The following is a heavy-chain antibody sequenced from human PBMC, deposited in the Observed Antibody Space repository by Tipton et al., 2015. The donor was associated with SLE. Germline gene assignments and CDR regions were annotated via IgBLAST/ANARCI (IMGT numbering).Heavy chain of an antibody. CDR3: ARDRYCGAGSCFDWYFDL. J-gene: IGHJ2*01. V-gene: IGHV4-61*08. Sequence: LRLSCTVSGGSITRSGNYWGWIRQPPGKGLEWIGYIHYRGSTNYNPSLKSRVTISLDTSENQFSLKLSSVTAADTAVYYCARDRYCGAGSCFDWYFDLWGRGTLVTVSS. CDR2: IHYRGST. CDR1: GGSITRSGNY. D-gene: IGHD2-15*01.